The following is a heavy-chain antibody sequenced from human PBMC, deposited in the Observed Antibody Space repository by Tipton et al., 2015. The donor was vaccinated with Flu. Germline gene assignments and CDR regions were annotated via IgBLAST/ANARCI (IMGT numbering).Heavy chain of an antibody. D-gene: IGHD2/OR15-2a*01. CDR2: IYSSGRS. CDR3: AATTFWTII. V-gene: IGHV4-4*09. J-gene: IGHJ6*02. CDR1: GGSISTYY. Sequence: TLSLTCTVSGGSISTYYWSWIREPPGKGLEWLGFIYSSGRSYSSPSLNSRVDISLDAAQSQFSLSLRSVTAADTAVYYCAATTFWTIIWGQGTTVTVSS.